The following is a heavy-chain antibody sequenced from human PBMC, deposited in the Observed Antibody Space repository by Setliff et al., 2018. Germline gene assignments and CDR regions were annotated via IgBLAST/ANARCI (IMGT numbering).Heavy chain of an antibody. D-gene: IGHD6-19*01. J-gene: IGHJ4*02. Sequence: QPGGSLRLSCAASGFTFSSYAMTWVRQAPGKGLEWVSAISGSGDATYYADSVKGRFTISRDNSKNTLYLQMNNLRAEDTAVYYCAKELAVAGSCIDYWGQGTLVTVSS. CDR2: ISGSGDAT. V-gene: IGHV3-23*01. CDR3: AKELAVAGSCIDY. CDR1: GFTFSSYA.